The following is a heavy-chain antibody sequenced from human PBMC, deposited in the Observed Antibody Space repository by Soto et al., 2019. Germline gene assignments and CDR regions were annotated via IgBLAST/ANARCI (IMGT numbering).Heavy chain of an antibody. D-gene: IGHD3-22*01. CDR2: INWNSDTK. CDR3: AKERGLYYYESRVTENSYYYGMDV. V-gene: IGHV3-9*01. J-gene: IGHJ6*02. Sequence: EMQLVESGGGLVQPGRSLRLSCAASGFAFDDYAMHWVRQAPGKGLEWVSGINWNSDTKGYADSVKGRFTISRDNAKNSLYLQMSSLRPEDTALYYCAKERGLYYYESRVTENSYYYGMDVWGQGTTVTVSS. CDR1: GFAFDDYA.